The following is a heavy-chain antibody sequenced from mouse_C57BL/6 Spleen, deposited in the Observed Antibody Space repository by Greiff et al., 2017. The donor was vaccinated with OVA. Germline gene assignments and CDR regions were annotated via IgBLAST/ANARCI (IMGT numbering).Heavy chain of an antibody. J-gene: IGHJ1*03. CDR2: ISYDGSN. CDR3: AREGNYYGSSYVGYFDV. D-gene: IGHD1-1*01. CDR1: GYSITSGYY. Sequence: EVKLQESGPGLVKPSQSLSLTCSVTGYSITSGYYWNWIRQFPGNKLEWMGYISYDGSNNYNPSLKNRIYIPRDTSLNQFLLKLNSVTTEDTATYYCAREGNYYGSSYVGYFDVWGTGTTVTVSS. V-gene: IGHV3-6*01.